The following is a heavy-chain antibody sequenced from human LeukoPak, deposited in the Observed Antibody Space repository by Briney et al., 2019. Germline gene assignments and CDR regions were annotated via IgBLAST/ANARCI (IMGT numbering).Heavy chain of an antibody. D-gene: IGHD3-10*01. J-gene: IGHJ4*02. V-gene: IGHV4-59*01. CDR3: ARADYSSFGELLVFDY. Sequence: SETLSLTCTVSGGSISTYYWNWIRQPPGKGLEWIGYISNSGITTYNPSLKSRVTISVDSSKNQFSLKLSSVTAADTAVYYCARADYSSFGELLVFDYWGQGTLVTVSS. CDR2: ISNSGIT. CDR1: GGSISTYY.